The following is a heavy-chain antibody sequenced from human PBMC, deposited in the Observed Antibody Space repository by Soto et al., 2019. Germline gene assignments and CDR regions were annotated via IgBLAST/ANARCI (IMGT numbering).Heavy chain of an antibody. Sequence: SVKFCCKASGGTFSSYAISWVRQAPGQGLEWMGGIIPIFGTANYAQKFQGRVTITADESTSTAYMELSSLRSEDTAVYYCARPYSSGWLDYYYYGMDVWGQGTTVTVSS. CDR2: IIPIFGTA. CDR3: ARPYSSGWLDYYYYGMDV. D-gene: IGHD6-19*01. V-gene: IGHV1-69*13. J-gene: IGHJ6*02. CDR1: GGTFSSYA.